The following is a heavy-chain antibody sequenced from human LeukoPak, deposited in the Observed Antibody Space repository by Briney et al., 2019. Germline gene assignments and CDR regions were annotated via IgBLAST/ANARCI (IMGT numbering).Heavy chain of an antibody. J-gene: IGHJ4*02. Sequence: GGSLRLSCAASGFTFSSYSMNWVRQAPGKGLEWVSSISSSSSYIYYADSGKGRFTISRDNAKNSLYLQINSLRAEDTAVYYCARGDYYGSGTLGYWGQGTLVTVSS. D-gene: IGHD3-10*01. CDR3: ARGDYYGSGTLGY. CDR2: ISSSSSYI. V-gene: IGHV3-21*01. CDR1: GFTFSSYS.